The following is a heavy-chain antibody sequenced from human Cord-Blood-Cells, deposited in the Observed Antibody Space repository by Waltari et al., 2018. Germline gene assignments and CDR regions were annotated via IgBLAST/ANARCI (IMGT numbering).Heavy chain of an antibody. V-gene: IGHV1-69*01. J-gene: IGHJ1*01. CDR1: GGTFSSYA. CDR3: ARDRGSSWYSLSGYFQH. D-gene: IGHD6-13*01. Sequence: QVPLVQSGAEVKKPGSSVKVSCEASGGTFSSYAISWVRQAPGQGLEWMGGIIPIFGTANYAKKFQGRVTITADESTSTAYMELSSLRSEDTAVYYCARDRGSSWYSLSGYFQHWGQGTLVTVSS. CDR2: IIPIFGTA.